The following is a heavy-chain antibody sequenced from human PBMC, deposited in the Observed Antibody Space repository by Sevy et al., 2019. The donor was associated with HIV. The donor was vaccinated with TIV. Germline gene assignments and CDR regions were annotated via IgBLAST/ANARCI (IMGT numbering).Heavy chain of an antibody. J-gene: IGHJ4*02. V-gene: IGHV3-15*01. CDR2: IKSKTDGGTT. CDR3: XXXXXXXXXSALLDX. Sequence: GGSLRLSCAASGFTFSNAWMSWVRQAPGKGLEWVGRIKSKTDGGTTDYAAPVKGRFTISRDDSKNTLYLQMNSLKTXXXXXXXXXXXXXXXXXSALLDXXXXGTLVTVS. CDR1: GFTFSNAW.